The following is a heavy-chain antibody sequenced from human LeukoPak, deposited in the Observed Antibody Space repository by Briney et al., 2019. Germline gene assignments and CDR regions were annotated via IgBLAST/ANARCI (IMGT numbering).Heavy chain of an antibody. D-gene: IGHD3-10*01. CDR1: GGSISSYY. CDR3: ARRDITMVRGVIINYYYYYYYMDV. CDR2: IYYSGST. Sequence: SETLSLTCTVSGGSISSYYWSWIRQPPGKGLEWIGYIYYSGSTNYNPSLKSRVTISVDTSKDQFSLKLSSVTAADTAVYYCARRDITMVRGVIINYYYYYYYMDVWGKGTTVTISS. J-gene: IGHJ6*03. V-gene: IGHV4-59*12.